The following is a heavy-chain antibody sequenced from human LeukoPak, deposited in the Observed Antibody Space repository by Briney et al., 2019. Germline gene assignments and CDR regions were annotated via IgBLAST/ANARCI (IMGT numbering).Heavy chain of an antibody. D-gene: IGHD6-19*01. J-gene: IGHJ5*01. Sequence: GGSLRLSCTASGFAFSVYAMSWLRQPPGKGLEWVSTINANSGTTSYAASVRGRFTISRDNSKNTLYLQLNTLKADDTATYYCAKPISGGLAVTADWFHPWGQGTLVVVSS. V-gene: IGHV3-23*01. CDR1: GFAFSVYA. CDR2: INANSGTT. CDR3: AKPISGGLAVTADWFHP.